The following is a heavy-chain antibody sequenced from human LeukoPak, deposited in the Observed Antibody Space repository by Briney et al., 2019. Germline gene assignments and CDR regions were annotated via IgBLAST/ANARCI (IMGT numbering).Heavy chain of an antibody. V-gene: IGHV3-48*01. J-gene: IGHJ4*02. CDR2: ISGSSSNI. D-gene: IGHD6-6*01. Sequence: PGGSLRLSCVASGFAFSSFTMNWVRQAPGKGLEWVSYISGSSSNIYYADSVKGRFTISRDNAKNSLFLQMNSLRAEDTAVYYCARELAYWGQGTLVTVSA. CDR1: GFAFSSFT. CDR3: ARELAY.